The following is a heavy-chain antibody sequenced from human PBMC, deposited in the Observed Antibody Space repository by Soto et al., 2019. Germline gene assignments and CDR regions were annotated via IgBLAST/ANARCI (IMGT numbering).Heavy chain of an antibody. CDR3: ARGSPYSGSHESSFDL. Sequence: GASVKVSCKASGYTFTSYGISWVRQAPGQGLEWMGWISAYNGNTNYAQKLQGRVTMTTDTSTSTAYMELRSLRSDDTAVYYCARGSPYSGSHESSFDLWGRGTLVTVSS. J-gene: IGHJ2*01. CDR2: ISAYNGNT. CDR1: GYTFTSYG. V-gene: IGHV1-18*04. D-gene: IGHD1-26*01.